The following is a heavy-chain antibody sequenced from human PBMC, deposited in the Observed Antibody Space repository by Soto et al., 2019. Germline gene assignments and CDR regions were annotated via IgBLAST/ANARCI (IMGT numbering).Heavy chain of an antibody. D-gene: IGHD1-26*01. Sequence: GGSLRLSCAASGFTFSAYGMHWVRQAPGKGLEWVAVISYDGGDKYYADSVKGRFTISRDNSKNTLYLQMNSLRDEDTAVYSCAKDIIRGGAITTDYWGQGTLVTVSS. J-gene: IGHJ4*02. V-gene: IGHV3-30*18. CDR1: GFTFSAYG. CDR2: ISYDGGDK. CDR3: AKDIIRGGAITTDY.